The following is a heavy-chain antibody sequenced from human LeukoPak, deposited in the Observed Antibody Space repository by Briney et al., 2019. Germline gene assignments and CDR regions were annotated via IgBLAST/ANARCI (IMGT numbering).Heavy chain of an antibody. D-gene: IGHD5-18*01. CDR3: ARELGYSYGSFDY. Sequence: SVKVSCKASGGTFSIYAISWVRQAPGQGLERMGGIIPIFGTANYAHKFQGRVTITADKSTSTAYMELSSLRSEDTAVYYCARELGYSYGSFDYWGQGTLVTVSS. J-gene: IGHJ4*02. V-gene: IGHV1-69*06. CDR1: GGTFSIYA. CDR2: IIPIFGTA.